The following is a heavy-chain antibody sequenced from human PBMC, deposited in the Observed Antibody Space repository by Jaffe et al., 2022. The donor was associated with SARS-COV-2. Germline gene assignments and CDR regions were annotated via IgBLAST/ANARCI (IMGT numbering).Heavy chain of an antibody. Sequence: QVQLQQWGAGLLKPAETLSLTCAVYGGSSSGYYWTWIRQPPGKGLEWIGEISHRGSTSYNPSLESRFTISVDTSKNQFSLRLTSVAAADTAVYYCARGGVGARLQFWGQGTLVTVSS. V-gene: IGHV4-34*01. CDR1: GGSSSGYY. D-gene: IGHD6-6*01. J-gene: IGHJ4*02. CDR2: ISHRGST. CDR3: ARGGVGARLQF.